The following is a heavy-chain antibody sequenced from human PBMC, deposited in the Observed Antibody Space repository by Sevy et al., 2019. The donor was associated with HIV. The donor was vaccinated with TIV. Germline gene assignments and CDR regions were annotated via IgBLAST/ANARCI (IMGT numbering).Heavy chain of an antibody. CDR1: GGSFSGYY. Sequence: SETLSLTCAVYGGSFSGYYWSWIRQPPGKGLEWIGEINHSGSTNYNPSLKRRVTISVATSKNQFSLKLSSVTAADTAVYYCARVQSRITMVRGAPSGNAFDIWGQGTMVTVSS. CDR3: ARVQSRITMVRGAPSGNAFDI. V-gene: IGHV4-34*01. J-gene: IGHJ3*02. CDR2: INHSGST. D-gene: IGHD3-10*01.